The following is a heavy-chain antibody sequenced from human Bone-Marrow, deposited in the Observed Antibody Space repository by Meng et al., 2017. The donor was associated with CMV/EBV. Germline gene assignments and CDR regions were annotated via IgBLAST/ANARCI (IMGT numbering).Heavy chain of an antibody. Sequence: KASGYTFSNYDINWVRQAPGQGLEWMGWMNPDSGNTGYAQRFQGRVTVTMDTSISTAYMEMSSLRSEDTAVYYCARAGYSSRGWFDPWGQGTLVTVSS. J-gene: IGHJ5*02. CDR2: MNPDSGNT. CDR3: ARAGYSSRGWFDP. CDR1: GYTFSNYD. V-gene: IGHV1-8*02. D-gene: IGHD6-13*01.